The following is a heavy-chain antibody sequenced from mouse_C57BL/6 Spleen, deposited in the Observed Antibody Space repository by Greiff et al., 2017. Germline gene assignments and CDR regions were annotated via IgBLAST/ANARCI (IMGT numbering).Heavy chain of an antibody. V-gene: IGHV1-64*01. Sequence: QVQLQQPGAELVKPGASVKLSCKASGYTFTSYWMHWVKQRPGQGLEWIGMIHPNSGSINYNEIFKSKATLTVDKSSSTAYMQLSSLTSEDSAVYYCASGLLGAMDYWGQGTSVTVSS. D-gene: IGHD2-3*01. CDR3: ASGLLGAMDY. CDR2: IHPNSGSI. J-gene: IGHJ4*01. CDR1: GYTFTSYW.